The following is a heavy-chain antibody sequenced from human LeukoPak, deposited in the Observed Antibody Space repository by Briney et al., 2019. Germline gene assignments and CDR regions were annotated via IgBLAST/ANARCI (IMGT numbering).Heavy chain of an antibody. Sequence: PSETLSLTCIVSGVSIRSYYWSWIRQPPGKGLEWIGYIYYSGSTNYNPSLKSRVTISVDTSKNQFSLKLSSVTAADTAVYYCARGLYCSSTSCYGAGGYYYYYMDVWGKGTTVTVSS. CDR1: GVSIRSYY. CDR2: IYYSGST. J-gene: IGHJ6*03. D-gene: IGHD2-2*01. V-gene: IGHV4-59*01. CDR3: ARGLYCSSTSCYGAGGYYYYYMDV.